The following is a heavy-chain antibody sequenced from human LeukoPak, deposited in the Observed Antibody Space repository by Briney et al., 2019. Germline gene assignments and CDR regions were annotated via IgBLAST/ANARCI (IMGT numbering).Heavy chain of an antibody. J-gene: IGHJ6*03. D-gene: IGHD2-2*01. CDR3: ATGYRCSSSNCYGYYYYYMVV. CDR1: GYTFTELS. CDR2: FDPEEGET. Sequence: ASVKVSCKTSGYTFTELSMQWVRQAPGKGLEWMGGFDPEEGETIYAQKFQGRATMTADTSTDTAYMELSSLRSEDTAVYYCATGYRCSSSNCYGYYYYYMVVWGKGTTVTVSS. V-gene: IGHV1-24*01.